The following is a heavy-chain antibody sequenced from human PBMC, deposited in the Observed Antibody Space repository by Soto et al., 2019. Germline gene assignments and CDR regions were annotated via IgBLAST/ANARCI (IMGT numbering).Heavy chain of an antibody. CDR2: SNGGNGNT. V-gene: IGHV1-3*01. Sequence: QVQLVQSGVEVKKPGASVKVSCKASGYSFTNYAMHWVRQAPGQRLEWMGWSNGGNGNTKYSQKCQGSVTMSRDTAANTAYIGLNSLRSEDTAVYYCARYGSGTNYAIDTWGQGTLVTVSS. CDR1: GYSFTNYA. D-gene: IGHD3-10*01. J-gene: IGHJ5*02. CDR3: ARYGSGTNYAIDT.